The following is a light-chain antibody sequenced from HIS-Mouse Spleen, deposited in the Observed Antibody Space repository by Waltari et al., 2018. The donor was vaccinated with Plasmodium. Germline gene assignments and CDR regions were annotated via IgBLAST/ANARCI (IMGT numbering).Light chain of an antibody. V-gene: IGLV2-11*01. Sequence: QSALPQPRSVSGSPGQSVTISCPGTSRDVGGYNYVSWYQQHPGKAPKLMIYDVSKRPSGVPDRFSGSKSGNTASLTISGLQAEDEADYYCCSYAGSYTLVFGGGTKLTVL. CDR3: CSYAGSYTLV. CDR2: DVS. CDR1: SRDVGGYNY. J-gene: IGLJ2*01.